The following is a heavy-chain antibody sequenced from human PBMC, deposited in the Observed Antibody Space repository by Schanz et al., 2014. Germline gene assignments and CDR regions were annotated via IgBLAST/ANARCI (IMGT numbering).Heavy chain of an antibody. CDR2: ISGSGGDT. CDR1: GFTFGSYA. J-gene: IGHJ4*02. V-gene: IGHV3-23*01. D-gene: IGHD3-10*01. Sequence: EVRLLESGGGLVQPGGSLRLSCVGSGFTFGSYAMNWVRQAPGKGLEWVSAISGSGGDTYYADSVKGRFTISRDTSKSTLYLQMNRLRAEDTAVYHCAARSRGLTFYFDSWGQGTLVTVSS. CDR3: AARSRGLTFYFDS.